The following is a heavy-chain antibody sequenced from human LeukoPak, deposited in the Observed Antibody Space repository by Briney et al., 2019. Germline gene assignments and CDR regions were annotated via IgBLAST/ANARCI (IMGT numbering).Heavy chain of an antibody. D-gene: IGHD6-13*01. Sequence: PGGSLRLSCAASGFTFSGSAMHWVRQASGKGLEWVGRIRSKANSYATAYAASVKGRFTISRDNAKNSLYLQMNSLRAEDTALYYCARGTRSWYVHPHDYWGQGTLVTVSS. CDR1: GFTFSGSA. J-gene: IGHJ4*02. V-gene: IGHV3-73*01. CDR3: ARGTRSWYVHPHDY. CDR2: IRSKANSYAT.